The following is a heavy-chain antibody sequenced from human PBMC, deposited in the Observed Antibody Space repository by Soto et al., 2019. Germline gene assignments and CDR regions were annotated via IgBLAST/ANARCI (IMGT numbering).Heavy chain of an antibody. J-gene: IGHJ4*02. CDR3: ARGRYGDY. D-gene: IGHD1-1*01. V-gene: IGHV1-18*01. CDR2: ISAHNIIT. CDR1: GSTFTSYG. Sequence: QVPLVQSGAGVKKPGASVRGSCRASGSTFTSYGITWVRQAPGQGLEWMGWISAHNIITDNAQKLQGRVIVTRDTSTSTAYMELRSLISDDTAVYYCARGRYGDYWGQGALVTVSS.